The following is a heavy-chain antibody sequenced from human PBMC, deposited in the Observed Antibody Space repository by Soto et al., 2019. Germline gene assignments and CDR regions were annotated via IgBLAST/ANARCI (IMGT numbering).Heavy chain of an antibody. V-gene: IGHV3-21*01. Sequence: EVQLVESGGGLVKPGGSLRLSCAASGFTFSSYNMNWVRQAPGKGLEWVSSNSSSSSYIYYADSVKGRFTISRDNAKNSLYLQMNSLRAEDTAVYYCARDRSTTTVTPYYFDYWGQGTLVTVSS. CDR2: NSSSSSYI. CDR3: ARDRSTTTVTPYYFDY. D-gene: IGHD4-17*01. J-gene: IGHJ4*02. CDR1: GFTFSSYN.